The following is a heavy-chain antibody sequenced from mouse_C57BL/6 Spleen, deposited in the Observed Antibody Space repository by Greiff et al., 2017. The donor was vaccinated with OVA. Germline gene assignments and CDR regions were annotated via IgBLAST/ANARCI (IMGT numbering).Heavy chain of an antibody. CDR2: IDPENGDT. J-gene: IGHJ3*01. Sequence: VQLQQSGAELVRPGASVKLSCTASGFNIKDDYMHWVKQRPEQGLEWIGWIDPENGDTEYASKFQGKATITADTSSNTAYLQLSSLTSEDTAVYYCTQTGPFADWGQGTLVTVSA. CDR3: TQTGPFAD. CDR1: GFNIKDDY. V-gene: IGHV14-4*01. D-gene: IGHD4-1*01.